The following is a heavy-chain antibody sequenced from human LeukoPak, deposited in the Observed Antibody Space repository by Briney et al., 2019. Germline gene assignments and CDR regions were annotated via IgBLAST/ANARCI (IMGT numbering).Heavy chain of an antibody. CDR2: ISPSGSTI. Sequence: GGSPRLSCAASGFTFSDNYMSWIRQAPGKGLEWISYISPSGSTIYYADSVKGRFTISRDNAKNSLYLQMNSLRAEDTALYHCVTYAYWGQGTLVTVSS. D-gene: IGHD1-20*01. V-gene: IGHV3-11*04. J-gene: IGHJ4*02. CDR3: VTYAY. CDR1: GFTFSDNY.